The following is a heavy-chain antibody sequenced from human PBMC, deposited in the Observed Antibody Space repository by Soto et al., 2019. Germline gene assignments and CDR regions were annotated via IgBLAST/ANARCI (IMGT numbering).Heavy chain of an antibody. Sequence: GGSLRLSCAASGFTFSSYAMIWVRQAPGKGLEWVSAISGSGGSTYYADSVKGRFTISRDNSKNTLYLQMNSLRAESAAVYYFSKGRNYYDSSGYFYFDYWGQGTLVTVSS. CDR2: ISGSGGST. J-gene: IGHJ4*02. CDR3: SKGRNYYDSSGYFYFDY. CDR1: GFTFSSYA. D-gene: IGHD3-22*01. V-gene: IGHV3-23*01.